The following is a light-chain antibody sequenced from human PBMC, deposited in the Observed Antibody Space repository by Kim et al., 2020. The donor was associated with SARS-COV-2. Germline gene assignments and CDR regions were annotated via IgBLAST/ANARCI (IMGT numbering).Light chain of an antibody. CDR2: GAS. CDR3: QQYDGPPLT. V-gene: IGKV3-20*01. CDR1: QSVSSGY. Sequence: EIVLTQSPGTLSLSPGERVTLSCRASQSVSSGYLAWYQQKPGQAPRLLIYGASNRATGIPDRFSGSGSGTDFTLTISRLEPEDFAVYYCQQYDGPPLTFGGGTKVDIK. J-gene: IGKJ4*01.